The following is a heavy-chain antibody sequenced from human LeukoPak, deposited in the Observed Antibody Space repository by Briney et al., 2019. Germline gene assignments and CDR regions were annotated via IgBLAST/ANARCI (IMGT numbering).Heavy chain of an antibody. D-gene: IGHD5-12*01. CDR2: INPNSGGT. J-gene: IGHJ4*02. V-gene: IGHV1-2*02. Sequence: GASVKVSCKASGYTFTGYYMHWVRQAPGQGLEWMGWINPNSGGTNYAQKFQGRVTMTRDTSISTAYMELSRLRSDDTAVYYCARDRHRGSGYLGDYWGQGTLVTVSS. CDR1: GYTFTGYY. CDR3: ARDRHRGSGYLGDY.